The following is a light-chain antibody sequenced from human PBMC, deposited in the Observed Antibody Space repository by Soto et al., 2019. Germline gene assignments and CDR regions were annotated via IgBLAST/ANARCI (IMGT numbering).Light chain of an antibody. J-gene: IGKJ5*01. Sequence: EIVLTQSPATLSLSPGERATLSCRASQSVSSYLAWYQQKPGQAPRLLIYDASNRATGIPARLSGSGSGTDFTLTISSLEPEDFAVYYCQQRSNWPPITFGQG. CDR2: DAS. CDR1: QSVSSY. CDR3: QQRSNWPPIT. V-gene: IGKV3-11*01.